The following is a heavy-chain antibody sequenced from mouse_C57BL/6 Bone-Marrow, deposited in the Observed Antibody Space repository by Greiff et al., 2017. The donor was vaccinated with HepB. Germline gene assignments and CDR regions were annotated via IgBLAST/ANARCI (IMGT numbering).Heavy chain of an antibody. D-gene: IGHD1-1*01. Sequence: EVQLQQSGAELVRPGSSVKMSCKTSGYTFTSYGINWVKQRPGQGLEWIGYIYIGNGYTEYNEKFKGKATLTVDQSSSTAYMQLNSLTSEDSAVYYCARAHYGSSYGAMDYWGQGTSVTVSS. CDR2: IYIGNGYT. CDR3: ARAHYGSSYGAMDY. V-gene: IGHV1-58*01. CDR1: GYTFTSYG. J-gene: IGHJ4*01.